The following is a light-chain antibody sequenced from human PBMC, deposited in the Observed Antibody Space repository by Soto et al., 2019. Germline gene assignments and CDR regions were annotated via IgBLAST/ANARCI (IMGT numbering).Light chain of an antibody. CDR1: QSVPRSY. J-gene: IGKJ1*01. Sequence: EIVLTQSPRTLSLSPGERATLSCSASQSVPRSYLAWYQQKPGQAHWLLIYGTYSRATGIQDRFSGSGSGTDFTLTIRRLEPEDFAVYYCKHYGASPWTFGQGTKVDIK. CDR2: GTY. CDR3: KHYGASPWT. V-gene: IGKV3-20*01.